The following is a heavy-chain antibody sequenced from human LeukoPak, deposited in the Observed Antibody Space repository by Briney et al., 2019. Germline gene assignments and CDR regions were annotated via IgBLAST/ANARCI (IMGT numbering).Heavy chain of an antibody. J-gene: IGHJ4*02. CDR3: ARRGWLVNFDY. V-gene: IGHV3-23*01. Sequence: GGSLRLSCVASGFTFDNYALSWVRQVAGKGLEWVSAVSGGGATYYADSVKGRFTVSRDNSRNTLYLQMNTLRAEDTAIYYCARRGWLVNFDYWGQGTLVTVSS. D-gene: IGHD6-19*01. CDR2: VSGGGAT. CDR1: GFTFDNYA.